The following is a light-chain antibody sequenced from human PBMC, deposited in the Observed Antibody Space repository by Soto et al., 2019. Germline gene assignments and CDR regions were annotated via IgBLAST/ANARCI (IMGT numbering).Light chain of an antibody. V-gene: IGLV2-14*01. CDR2: DVS. CDR1: SSEVGGYNY. Sequence: QSAVTQPASESGSPGQSITLSCTGTSSEVGGYNYVSWYQQHPGKAPKLMIYDVSNRPSGVSNRFSGSKSGNTASLTISGLQAEDEADYYCSSYTSSSTYVFGNGTKVNVL. CDR3: SSYTSSSTYV. J-gene: IGLJ1*01.